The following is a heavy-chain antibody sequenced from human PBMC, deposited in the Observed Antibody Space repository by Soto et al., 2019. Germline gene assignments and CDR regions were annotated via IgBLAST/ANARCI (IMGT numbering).Heavy chain of an antibody. Sequence: SETLSLTCTVSGGSISSYYWSWIRQPPGKGLEWIGYIYYSGSTNYNPSLKSRVTISVDTSKNQFSLKLSSVTATDTAVYYCARDGSLSWFDPWGQGTLVTVSS. V-gene: IGHV4-59*01. CDR2: IYYSGST. D-gene: IGHD6-13*01. CDR1: GGSISSYY. J-gene: IGHJ5*02. CDR3: ARDGSLSWFDP.